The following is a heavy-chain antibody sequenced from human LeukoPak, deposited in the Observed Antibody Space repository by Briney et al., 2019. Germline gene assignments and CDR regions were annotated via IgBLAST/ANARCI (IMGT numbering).Heavy chain of an antibody. CDR3: ARGWGSTSSNYFDP. J-gene: IGHJ5*02. V-gene: IGHV4-61*02. CDR2: IYGSGST. CDR1: GDSITSGNFY. D-gene: IGHD2-2*01. Sequence: PSETLSLTCIVSGDSITSGNFYWSWIRQPAGRGLEWIGRIYGSGSTNYSPSLRSRVIISKDASKNQFSLKLNSVTAADTAVYYCARGWGSTSSNYFDPWGQGTLVIVSS.